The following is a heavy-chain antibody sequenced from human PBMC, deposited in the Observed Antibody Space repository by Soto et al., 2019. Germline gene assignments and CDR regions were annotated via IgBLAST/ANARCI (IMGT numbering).Heavy chain of an antibody. CDR1: GGTFSSYA. CDR3: ATTPPLDYGGNNPPLYYYYGMDV. V-gene: IGHV1-69*13. J-gene: IGHJ6*02. D-gene: IGHD4-17*01. Sequence: SVKVSCKASGGTFSSYAISWVRQAPGQGLEWMGGIIPIFGTTNYAQKFQGRVTITADASTSTAYMELSSLRSEDTAVYYCATTPPLDYGGNNPPLYYYYGMDVWGQGTTVTVS. CDR2: IIPIFGTT.